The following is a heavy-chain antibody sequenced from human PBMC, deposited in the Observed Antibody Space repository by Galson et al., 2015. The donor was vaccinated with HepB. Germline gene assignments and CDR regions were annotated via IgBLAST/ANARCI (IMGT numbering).Heavy chain of an antibody. CDR1: GDSVSSTSAA. CDR2: TYYRSKWYN. Sequence: CAISGDSVSSTSAAWNWIRQSPSRGLEWLGRTYYRSKWYNECAVSVKSRISINPDTSKNQFSLQLSSVTPEDTAVYYCARDDPIYYDFWSGAPGSAFEIWGQGTMVTVSS. J-gene: IGHJ3*02. D-gene: IGHD3-3*01. V-gene: IGHV6-1*01. CDR3: ARDDPIYYDFWSGAPGSAFEI.